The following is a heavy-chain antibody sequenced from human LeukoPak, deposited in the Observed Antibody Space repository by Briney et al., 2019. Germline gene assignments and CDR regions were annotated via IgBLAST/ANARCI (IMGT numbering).Heavy chain of an antibody. D-gene: IGHD6-19*01. CDR3: AKPISGGLAVTADWFHP. CDR2: INANSGTT. V-gene: IGHV3-23*01. CDR1: GFAFSFYA. Sequence: GGSLRLSCVASGFAFSFYAMSWLRQPPGKGLEWVSTINANSGTTSYAASVRGRFTISRDNSKNTLYLQVNTLRADDTATYYCAKPISGGLAVTADWFHPWGQGTLVVVSS. J-gene: IGHJ5*01.